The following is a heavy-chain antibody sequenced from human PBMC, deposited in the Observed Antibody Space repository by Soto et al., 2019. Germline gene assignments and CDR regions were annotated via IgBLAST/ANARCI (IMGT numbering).Heavy chain of an antibody. V-gene: IGHV1-69*06. D-gene: IGHD6-19*01. Sequence: SVKVSCKASGGTFSNYAISWVRQAPGQGLEWMGGILPIFGTTNYAQRFQGRLTITADKSTSAAYMELSSLKSEDTAVYFCARLGKWLARGGLFDYWGQGTLVTVSS. CDR1: GGTFSNYA. CDR2: ILPIFGTT. CDR3: ARLGKWLARGGLFDY. J-gene: IGHJ4*02.